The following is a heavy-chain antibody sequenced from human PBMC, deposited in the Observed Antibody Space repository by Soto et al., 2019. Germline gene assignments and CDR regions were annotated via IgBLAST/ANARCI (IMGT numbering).Heavy chain of an antibody. D-gene: IGHD1-1*01. CDR3: ARSSLESRGWFNP. J-gene: IGHJ5*02. V-gene: IGHV4-31*03. CDR1: GGSISSGGYY. CDR2: IYYSGST. Sequence: SETLSLTCTVSGGSISSGGYYWSWIRQHPGKGLEWIGYIYYSGSTYYNPSLKSRVTISVDTSKNQFSLKLSSVTAADTAVYYCARSSLESRGWFNPWGQGTLVTVSS.